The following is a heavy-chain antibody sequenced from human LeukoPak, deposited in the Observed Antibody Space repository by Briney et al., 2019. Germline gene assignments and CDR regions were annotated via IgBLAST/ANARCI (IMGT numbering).Heavy chain of an antibody. CDR1: GYTFTSYD. J-gene: IGHJ5*02. V-gene: IGHV1-8*01. D-gene: IGHD6-13*01. CDR2: MNPNSGNT. CDR3: ARGGRRQQLEHRHLKGSWFDP. Sequence: ASVKVSCKASGYTFTSYDINWVRQATGQGLEWMGWMNPNSGNTGYAQKFQGRVTMTRNTSISTAYMELSSLRSEDTAVYYCARGGRRQQLEHRHLKGSWFDPWGQGTLVTVSS.